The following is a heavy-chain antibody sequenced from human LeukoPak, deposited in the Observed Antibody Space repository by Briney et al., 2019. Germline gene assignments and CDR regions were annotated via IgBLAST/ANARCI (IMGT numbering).Heavy chain of an antibody. CDR2: IKQDGSEK. CDR3: ARARYYHDSSGYAFDP. CDR1: RFTFSSYW. J-gene: IGHJ5*02. V-gene: IGHV3-7*01. Sequence: GGSLRLSCAASRFTFSSYWMSWVRQAPGKGLEWVANIKQDGSEKYYVDSVKGRFTISRDNAKNSLYLQMNSLRAEDTAVYYCARARYYHDSSGYAFDPWGQGTLVTVSS. D-gene: IGHD3-22*01.